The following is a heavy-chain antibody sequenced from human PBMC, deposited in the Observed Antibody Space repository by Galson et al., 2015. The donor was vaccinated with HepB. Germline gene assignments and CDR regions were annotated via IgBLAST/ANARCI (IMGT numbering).Heavy chain of an antibody. D-gene: IGHD6-19*01. Sequence: SVKVSCKASRYTFTTYGMHWVRQAPGQRLEWMGWINAGNGNTKYSQKFQGRVTITADESTSTAHMELSSLRSEDTAVYYCARDALAGDPGYWYFDLWGRGTLVTVSS. CDR3: ARDALAGDPGYWYFDL. V-gene: IGHV1-3*01. CDR1: RYTFTTYG. CDR2: INAGNGNT. J-gene: IGHJ2*01.